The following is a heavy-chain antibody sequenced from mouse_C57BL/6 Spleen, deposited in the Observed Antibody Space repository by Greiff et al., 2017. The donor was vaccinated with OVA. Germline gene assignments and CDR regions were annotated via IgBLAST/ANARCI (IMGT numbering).Heavy chain of an antibody. CDR3: ARSNDYDGGLDAMDY. CDR1: GYTFTSYW. V-gene: IGHV1-69*01. CDR2: IDPSDSYT. D-gene: IGHD2-4*01. Sequence: QVQLQQPGAELVMPGASVKLSCKASGYTFTSYWMHWVKQRPGQGLEWIGEIDPSDSYTNYNQKFKGKSTLTVDKSSSTAYMQLSSLTSEDSAVYYGARSNDYDGGLDAMDYWGQGTSVTVSS. J-gene: IGHJ4*01.